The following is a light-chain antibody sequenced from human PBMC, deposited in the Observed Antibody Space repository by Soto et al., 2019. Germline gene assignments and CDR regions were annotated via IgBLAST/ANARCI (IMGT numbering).Light chain of an antibody. J-gene: IGLJ2*01. CDR1: SSNIGAGYD. V-gene: IGLV1-40*01. CDR3: QSYDTSLSGVI. CDR2: ADN. Sequence: QSVLTQKPSVSGALGQKITMSCTGSSSNIGAGYDVHWYQQFPGAAPRLLIYADNNRPSGVPDRFSASKSGTSASLAITGLQGEDEANYYCQSYDTSLSGVIFGAGTQLTVL.